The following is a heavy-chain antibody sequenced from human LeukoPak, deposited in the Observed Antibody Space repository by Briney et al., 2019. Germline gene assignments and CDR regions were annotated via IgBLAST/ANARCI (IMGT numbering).Heavy chain of an antibody. Sequence: GESLKISCKGSGYSFTSYWIGWVRQMPGKGLEWMGIIYPGDSDTRYSPSFQGQVTISADKSISTAYLQWSSLKASDTAMYYCATETGTTAIAEYFQHWGQGTLVTVSS. D-gene: IGHD1-1*01. CDR3: ATETGTTAIAEYFQH. V-gene: IGHV5-51*01. J-gene: IGHJ1*01. CDR1: GYSFTSYW. CDR2: IYPGDSDT.